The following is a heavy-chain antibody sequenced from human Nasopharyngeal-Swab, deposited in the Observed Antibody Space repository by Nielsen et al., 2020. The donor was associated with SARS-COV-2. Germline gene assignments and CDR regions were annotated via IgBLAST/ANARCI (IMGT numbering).Heavy chain of an antibody. V-gene: IGHV3-9*01. CDR2: ISWNSGSI. J-gene: IGHJ6*02. Sequence: SLKISCAASGFTFDDYGMSWVRQAPGKGLEWVSGISWNSGSIGYADSVKGRFTISRDNAKNSLYLQMNSLRAEDTALYYCAKDMAYYYGMDVWGQGTTVTVSS. CDR1: GFTFDDYG. CDR3: AKDMAYYYGMDV.